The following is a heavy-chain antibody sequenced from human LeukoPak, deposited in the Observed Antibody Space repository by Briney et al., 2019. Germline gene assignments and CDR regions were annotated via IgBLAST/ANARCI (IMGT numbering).Heavy chain of an antibody. V-gene: IGHV5-51*01. CDR3: ARLAYNDFWSRPHDAFDI. Sequence: GESLKISCEGFGNRFSSYWVAWVRQTPGKVLECMGIIHLGDSETRYSPTFQGRVTFSADKSSATALLQWTSLRASDTAMYYCARLAYNDFWSRPHDAFDIWGQGTMVTVSS. J-gene: IGHJ3*02. CDR1: GNRFSSYW. CDR2: IHLGDSET. D-gene: IGHD3-3*01.